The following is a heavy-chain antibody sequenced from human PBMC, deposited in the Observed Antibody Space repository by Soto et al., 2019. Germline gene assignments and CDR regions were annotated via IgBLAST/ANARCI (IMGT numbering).Heavy chain of an antibody. D-gene: IGHD4-4*01. Sequence: ASVKISCKASGYTFTSYYMHWVRQAPGQGLEWMGRSNTRPGITNSAHKFQSRVTITEDKSTSTAYMELSRLRSEETAVYYCATTNQYSHFREYYYYMDVWGKGTTVTVSS. CDR1: GYTFTSYY. CDR2: SNTRPGIT. V-gene: IGHV1-46*01. J-gene: IGHJ6*03. CDR3: ATTNQYSHFREYYYYMDV.